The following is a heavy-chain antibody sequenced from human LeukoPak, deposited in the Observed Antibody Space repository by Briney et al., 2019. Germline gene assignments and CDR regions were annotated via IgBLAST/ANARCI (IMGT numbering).Heavy chain of an antibody. J-gene: IGHJ4*02. Sequence: PGGSLRLSCAASGFTFSNAWMSWVRQAPGKGLEWVGRIKSKTEGGTTDYAAPVKGRFTISRDDSKNTLYLQMNSLKTEDTAVYYCTAKRIRRYSGQNGDYWGQGTLVTVSS. D-gene: IGHD6-25*01. CDR1: GFTFSNAW. V-gene: IGHV3-15*01. CDR2: IKSKTEGGTT. CDR3: TAKRIRRYSGQNGDY.